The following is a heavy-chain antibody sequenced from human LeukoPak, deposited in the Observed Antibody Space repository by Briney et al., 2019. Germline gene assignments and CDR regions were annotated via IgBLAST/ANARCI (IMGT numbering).Heavy chain of an antibody. CDR3: ARSLRMDNWFDP. CDR1: GYTFTSYY. CDR2: INPSSGST. Sequence: ASVKVSCKASGYTFTSYYMHWVRQAPGQGLEWMGIINPSSGSTSYAQKFQGRVTMTRDTSTSTVYMELSSLRSEDTAVYYCARSLRMDNWFDPWGQGTLVTVSS. J-gene: IGHJ5*02. D-gene: IGHD2-2*03. V-gene: IGHV1-46*01.